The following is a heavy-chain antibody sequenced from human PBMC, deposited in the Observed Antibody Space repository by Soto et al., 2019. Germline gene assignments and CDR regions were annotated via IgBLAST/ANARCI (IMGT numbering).Heavy chain of an antibody. Sequence: QVQLVQSGAEVKKPGASVKVSCKASGYTFTSYGISWVRQAPGQGLEWMGWISAYNGNTNYAQKLQGRVTMTTDTSTSTAYIELRSLRSDDTAVYYCARDSDYDILTGYSYYYSGMDVWGQGTTVTVSS. D-gene: IGHD3-9*01. J-gene: IGHJ6*02. CDR2: ISAYNGNT. CDR3: ARDSDYDILTGYSYYYSGMDV. CDR1: GYTFTSYG. V-gene: IGHV1-18*04.